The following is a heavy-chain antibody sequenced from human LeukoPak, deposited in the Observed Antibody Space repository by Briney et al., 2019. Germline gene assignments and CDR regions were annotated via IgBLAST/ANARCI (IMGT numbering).Heavy chain of an antibody. V-gene: IGHV1-3*01. Sequence: ASVKVSCKASGYTFTSYAMHWVRQAPGQRLEWMGWINAGNGNTKYSQKFQGRVAITRDTSASTAYMELSSLRSEDTAVYYCARDASSPWGSSSWNFDHWGQGTLVTVSS. CDR2: INAGNGNT. J-gene: IGHJ4*02. CDR1: GYTFTSYA. CDR3: ARDASSPWGSSSWNFDH. D-gene: IGHD6-13*01.